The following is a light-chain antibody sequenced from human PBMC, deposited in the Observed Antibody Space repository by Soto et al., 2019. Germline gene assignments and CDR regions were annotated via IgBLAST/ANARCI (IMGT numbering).Light chain of an antibody. CDR2: DVS. J-gene: IGLJ3*02. Sequence: QSALTQPASVSGSPGQSITIACTGTNSDVGGYNSVSWYQLHPGKAPRPVIYDVSIRPPAVSDRFSGSTSGNTASLTISGLQAEDEAEYYCSSYTATRTVVFGGGTKLTVL. CDR3: SSYTATRTVV. CDR1: NSDVGGYNS. V-gene: IGLV2-14*03.